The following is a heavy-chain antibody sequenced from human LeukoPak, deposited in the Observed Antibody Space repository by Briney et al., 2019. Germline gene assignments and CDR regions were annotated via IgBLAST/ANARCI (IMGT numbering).Heavy chain of an antibody. CDR2: IGGSSGYMA. D-gene: IGHD3-10*01. CDR3: AKDLSRGAFGM. Sequence: GGTLRLSCAASGFIFSSYGMNWVRQAPGKGLEWVSGIGGSSGYMAYYAESVKGRFTISRDNSQNTLYLQVNSLRAEDTAVYYCAKDLSRGAFGMWGQGTLVTVSS. CDR1: GFIFSSYG. J-gene: IGHJ3*02. V-gene: IGHV3-23*01.